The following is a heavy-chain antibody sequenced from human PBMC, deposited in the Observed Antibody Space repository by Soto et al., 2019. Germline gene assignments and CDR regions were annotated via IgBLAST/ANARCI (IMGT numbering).Heavy chain of an antibody. CDR2: IRGSGGGT. V-gene: IGHV3-23*01. CDR1: GFTFTNYA. Sequence: PGGSLRLSCAASGFTFTNYAMSWVRQAPGKGLEWVSAIRGSGGGTYYADSVKGRFTISRDTSKNTLYLQMDSLRAEDAAVYYCAKWAGYCSTTSCYKPNDYWGQGTLVTVSS. CDR3: AKWAGYCSTTSCYKPNDY. D-gene: IGHD2-2*02. J-gene: IGHJ4*02.